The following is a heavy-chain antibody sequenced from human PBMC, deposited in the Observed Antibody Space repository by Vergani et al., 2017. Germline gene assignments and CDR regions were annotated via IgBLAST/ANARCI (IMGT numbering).Heavy chain of an antibody. V-gene: IGHV1-69*01. CDR2: IIPIFGTA. Sequence: QVQLVQSGAEVKKPGSSVKVSCKASGGTFSSYAIRWVRQAPGQGLEWMGGIIPIFGTANYAQKFQGRVTISADESTSTAYMELSSLRSEDTAVYYCASRDITIFGVVIIRGYYYYGMDVWGQGTTVTVSS. D-gene: IGHD3-3*01. J-gene: IGHJ6*02. CDR3: ASRDITIFGVVIIRGYYYYGMDV. CDR1: GGTFSSYA.